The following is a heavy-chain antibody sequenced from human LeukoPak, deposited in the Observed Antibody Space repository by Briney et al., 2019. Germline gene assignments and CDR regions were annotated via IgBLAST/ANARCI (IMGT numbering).Heavy chain of an antibody. D-gene: IGHD4-17*01. CDR2: IKQDGSEK. J-gene: IGHJ4*02. V-gene: IGHV3-7*01. Sequence: PGGSLRLSCAASGFTFSSHWMSWVRQAPGKGLEWVANIKQDGSEKGYVDSVKGRFTISRDNAKNSLYLRMNSLRAEDTAVYHCARIPDYGEVPEYWGQGTLVTVSS. CDR3: ARIPDYGEVPEY. CDR1: GFTFSSHW.